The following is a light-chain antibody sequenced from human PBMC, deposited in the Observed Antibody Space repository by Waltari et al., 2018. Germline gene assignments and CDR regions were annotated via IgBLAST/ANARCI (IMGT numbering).Light chain of an antibody. CDR2: ATS. Sequence: AIRMTQSPSSLSASTGDRVTIYCRASQGISSYLAWYQQKAEKRPKLLIFATSTLQSGFPSRFSGSGSVTDFTLPISCLQSEDFATYYCQQYYNYPWTFGQGTKVEIK. CDR1: QGISSY. V-gene: IGKV1-8*01. CDR3: QQYYNYPWT. J-gene: IGKJ1*01.